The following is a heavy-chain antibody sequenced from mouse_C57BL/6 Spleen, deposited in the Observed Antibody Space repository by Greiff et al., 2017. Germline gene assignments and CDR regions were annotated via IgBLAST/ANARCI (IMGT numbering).Heavy chain of an antibody. CDR3: ARDGSSYGGYYFDY. CDR1: GYTFTSYW. J-gene: IGHJ2*01. V-gene: IGHV1-72*01. D-gene: IGHD1-1*01. Sequence: QVQLQQPGAELVKPGASVKLSCKASGYTFTSYWMHWVKQRPGRCLEWIGRIDPNSGGTKYNEKFKSKATLTVDKPSSTAYMQLSSLTSEDSAVYYCARDGSSYGGYYFDYWGQGTTLTVSS. CDR2: IDPNSGGT.